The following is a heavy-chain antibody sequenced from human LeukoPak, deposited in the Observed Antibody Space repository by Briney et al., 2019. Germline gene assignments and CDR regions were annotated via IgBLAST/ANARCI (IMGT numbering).Heavy chain of an antibody. Sequence: GESLKISCKGSGYSFTTYWIAWVRQMPGKGLEWMGIINPGDSDFRYRPSFQGQVTISADKSITTAYLQWSSLKASDTAMYYCARGYCSGGTCRYVTKYFDYWGQGTLVTVSS. CDR2: INPGDSDF. J-gene: IGHJ4*02. D-gene: IGHD2-15*01. V-gene: IGHV5-51*01. CDR3: ARGYCSGGTCRYVTKYFDY. CDR1: GYSFTTYW.